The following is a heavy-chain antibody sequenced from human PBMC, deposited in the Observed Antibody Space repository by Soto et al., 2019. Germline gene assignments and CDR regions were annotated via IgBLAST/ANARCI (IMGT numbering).Heavy chain of an antibody. D-gene: IGHD6-6*01. CDR1: GFTFSSYG. Sequence: QVQLVESGGGVVQPGRSLRLSCAASGFTFSSYGMHWVRQAPGKGLEWVAVIWYDGSNKYYADSVKGRFTISRDNSKNMLYLQMNSRRAEDTAVYYCARSEYSSSSRRPHYYYYMDVWGKGTTVTVSS. V-gene: IGHV3-33*01. CDR2: IWYDGSNK. CDR3: ARSEYSSSSRRPHYYYYMDV. J-gene: IGHJ6*03.